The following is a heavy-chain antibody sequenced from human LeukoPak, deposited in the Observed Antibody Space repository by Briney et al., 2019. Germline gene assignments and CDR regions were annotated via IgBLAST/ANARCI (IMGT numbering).Heavy chain of an antibody. V-gene: IGHV3-23*01. CDR2: ISGSGGST. CDR1: GFTFSSYA. J-gene: IGHJ4*02. D-gene: IGHD3-16*01. Sequence: GGSLRLSCAASGFTFSSYAMSWVRQAPGKWLEWVSAISGSGGSTYYADSVKGRFTISRDNSKNTLYLQMNSLRAEDTAVYYCAKDVRLWTQKYYFDYWGQGTLVTVSS. CDR3: AKDVRLWTQKYYFDY.